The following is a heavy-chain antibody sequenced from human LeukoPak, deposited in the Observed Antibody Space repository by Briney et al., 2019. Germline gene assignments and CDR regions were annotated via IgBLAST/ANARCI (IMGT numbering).Heavy chain of an antibody. CDR3: AKGTSTMANRPADN. CDR2: ISNSADRT. D-gene: IGHD5/OR15-5a*01. CDR1: GFTFSSFG. V-gene: IGHV3-23*01. Sequence: PGGSLRLSCAASGFTFSSFGMSWVRQVPGKGLEWVSGISNSADRTYYADHVRGRFTISRGNSKNTVVLQMNSLTVEDSAVYYCAKGTSTMANRPADNWGQGTLVTVSS. J-gene: IGHJ4*02.